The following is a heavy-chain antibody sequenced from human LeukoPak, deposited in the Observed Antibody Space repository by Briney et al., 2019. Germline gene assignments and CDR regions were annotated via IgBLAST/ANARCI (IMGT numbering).Heavy chain of an antibody. CDR3: ARGHFDY. Sequence: GGSLRLSCEASGFTFSSYAIRWVRQAPGKGLEWVSSISSSSSYIYYADSVKGRFTISRDNAKNSLYLQMNSLRAEDTAVYYCARGHFDYWGRGTLVTVSS. CDR2: ISSSSSYI. CDR1: GFTFSSYA. V-gene: IGHV3-21*01. J-gene: IGHJ4*02.